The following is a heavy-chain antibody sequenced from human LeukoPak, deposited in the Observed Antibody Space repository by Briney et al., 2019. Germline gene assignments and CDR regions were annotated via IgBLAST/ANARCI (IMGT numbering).Heavy chain of an antibody. V-gene: IGHV1-2*02. CDR3: ARELGYSHGYGY. CDR1: GYTFTGYF. J-gene: IGHJ4*02. Sequence: ASVKVSCKASGYTFTGYFMHWVRQAPGQGLEWMGWINPNSGGTNYAQKFQGRVTMTRDTSISTAYMELSRLRSDDTAVYYCARELGYSHGYGYWGQGTLVTVSS. D-gene: IGHD5-18*01. CDR2: INPNSGGT.